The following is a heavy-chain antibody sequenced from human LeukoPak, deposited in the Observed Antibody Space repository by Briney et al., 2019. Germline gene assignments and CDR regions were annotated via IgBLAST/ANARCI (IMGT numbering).Heavy chain of an antibody. CDR1: GFTFSRYA. V-gene: IGHV3-23*01. D-gene: IGHD3-22*01. CDR2: ISGSGSST. J-gene: IGHJ4*02. CDR3: AKDYYDSSGPSFDY. Sequence: PGGSLRLSCAASGFTFSRYAMSWVRQAPGRGLEWVSVISGSGSSTYYADSVKGRFTLSRDTSKNTLYLQMNSLRAEDTAIYYCAKDYYDSSGPSFDYWGQGTLVTVSS.